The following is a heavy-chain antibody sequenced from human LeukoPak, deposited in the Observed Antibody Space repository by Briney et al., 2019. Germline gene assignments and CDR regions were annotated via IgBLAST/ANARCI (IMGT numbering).Heavy chain of an antibody. CDR1: GYNFTNYW. CDR3: ARHADYHILTGFDY. D-gene: IGHD3-9*01. J-gene: IGHJ4*02. CDR2: IDPSNSYT. V-gene: IGHV5-10-1*01. Sequence: GESLRISFKGSGYNFTNYWISWGRQMPGKGLEWMGRIDPSNSYTNYSPPFQGHVTISADRSISTAYLQWNSLKASDTAMYYCARHADYHILTGFDYWGQGTLVTVS.